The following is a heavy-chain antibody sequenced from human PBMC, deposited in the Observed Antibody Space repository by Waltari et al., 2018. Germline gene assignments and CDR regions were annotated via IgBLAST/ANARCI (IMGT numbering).Heavy chain of an antibody. CDR1: GFTFSSYA. V-gene: IGHV3-23*01. CDR3: AKGLGVAYYDSSGLDP. Sequence: EVQLLESGGGLVQPGGSLRLSCAASGFTFSSYAMSWVRQAPGKGLEWVSAISGSGGSTYYADSVKGRFTISRDNSKNTLYLQMNSLRAEDTAVYYCAKGLGVAYYDSSGLDPWGQGTLVTVSS. CDR2: ISGSGGST. J-gene: IGHJ5*02. D-gene: IGHD3-22*01.